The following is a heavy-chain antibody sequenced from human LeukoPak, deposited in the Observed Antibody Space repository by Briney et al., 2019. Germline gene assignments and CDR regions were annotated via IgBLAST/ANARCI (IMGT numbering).Heavy chain of an antibody. CDR2: IYPDYSDT. CDR3: SGHGATPYSSGDYWGF. D-gene: IGHD3-22*01. J-gene: IGHJ4*02. V-gene: IGHV5-51*01. CDR1: GYLLTNYW. Sequence: GESLKTSRQASGYLLTNYWIGWVRQMPGRGPEWMGIIYPDYSDTRYNPSFQGQFSMLLDKSISHAFLQLKDLKASDTAIYYCSGHGATPYSSGDYWGFWGQGAHVTVSS.